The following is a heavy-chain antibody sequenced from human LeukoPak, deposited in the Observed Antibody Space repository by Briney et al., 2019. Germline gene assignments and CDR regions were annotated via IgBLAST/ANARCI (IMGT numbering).Heavy chain of an antibody. V-gene: IGHV4-39*01. D-gene: IGHD1-26*01. Sequence: SETLSLTCSVSGVSISSSNSYWGWIRQPPGKGLEWIGSIYYTGNTYYNASLKSQVSISIDTSKNQFSLRLTSVTAADTAVYFCARADLVGARFDYWGQGTLVTVSS. J-gene: IGHJ4*02. CDR1: GVSISSSNSY. CDR3: ARADLVGARFDY. CDR2: IYYTGNT.